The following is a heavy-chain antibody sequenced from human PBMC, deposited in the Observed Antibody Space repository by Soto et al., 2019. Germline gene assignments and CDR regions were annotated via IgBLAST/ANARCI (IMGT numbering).Heavy chain of an antibody. Sequence: SVKVSCKASGGTFSSYAISWVRQAPGQGLEWMGGIIPIFGTANYAQKFQGRVTITADESTSTAYMELNSLRVEDSAVYFCAKASGGGWPYYFDSWGQGTLVTVSS. CDR2: IIPIFGTA. J-gene: IGHJ4*02. V-gene: IGHV1-69*13. D-gene: IGHD2-15*01. CDR3: AKASGGGWPYYFDS. CDR1: GGTFSSYA.